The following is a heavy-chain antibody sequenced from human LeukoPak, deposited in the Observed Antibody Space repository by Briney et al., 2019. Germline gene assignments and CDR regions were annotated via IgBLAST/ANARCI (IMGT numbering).Heavy chain of an antibody. CDR1: GFTFSNYW. J-gene: IGHJ4*02. D-gene: IGHD6-19*01. Sequence: PGESLRLSCAATGFTFSNYWMHWVRQAPEKGLVWVSHINSDGSGTNYADSVKGRFTVSRDTTKNMLYLQMNGIRAEDSAVYYCARGGPGYTTGWWTTSPIGHFDFWGQGALVTVSS. V-gene: IGHV3-74*01. CDR3: ARGGPGYTTGWWTTSPIGHFDF. CDR2: INSDGSGT.